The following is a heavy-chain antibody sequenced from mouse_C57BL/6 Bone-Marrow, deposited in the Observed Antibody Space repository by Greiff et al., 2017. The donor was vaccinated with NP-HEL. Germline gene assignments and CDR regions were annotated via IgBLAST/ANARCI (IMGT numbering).Heavy chain of an antibody. Sequence: EVNLVESGGGLVKPGGSLKLSCAASGFTFSSYAMSWVRQTPEKRLEWVATISDGGGYTYYPDNVKGRFTISRDNAKNNLYLQMSHLKSEDTAMLYCARNRYSNFYAMDYWGQGTSVTVSS. CDR2: ISDGGGYT. CDR1: GFTFSSYA. CDR3: ARNRYSNFYAMDY. D-gene: IGHD2-5*01. J-gene: IGHJ4*01. V-gene: IGHV5-4*03.